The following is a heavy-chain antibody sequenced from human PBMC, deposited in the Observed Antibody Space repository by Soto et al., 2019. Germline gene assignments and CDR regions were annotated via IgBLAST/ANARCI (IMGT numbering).Heavy chain of an antibody. Sequence: PSETLSLTCAVSGGSIISDGYSWSWIRQPPGKGLQWIGHIYEGGNTYYTPSLESRVAISTDKSKNQFSLRLSSVTAADTAVYYCVRRSPEDAFDIWGQGTPVTVSS. CDR1: GGSIISDGYS. V-gene: IGHV4-30-2*01. J-gene: IGHJ3*02. CDR2: IYEGGNT. CDR3: VRRSPEDAFDI.